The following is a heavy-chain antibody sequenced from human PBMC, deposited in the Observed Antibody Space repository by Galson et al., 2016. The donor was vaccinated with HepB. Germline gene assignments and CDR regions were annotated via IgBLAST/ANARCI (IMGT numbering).Heavy chain of an antibody. J-gene: IGHJ5*02. D-gene: IGHD5-24*01. CDR3: VKVRDGGMFDR. CDR1: SGAISVYY. V-gene: IGHV4-59*01. Sequence: SETLSLTCTVSSGAISVYYWTWIRQSPGKGLEWIGYVFRDGSTDYNPPLNSRVTMSLDTSRNQFSLRLNSVTAADTAVYYCVKVRDGGMFDRWGQGILATVSS. CDR2: VFRDGST.